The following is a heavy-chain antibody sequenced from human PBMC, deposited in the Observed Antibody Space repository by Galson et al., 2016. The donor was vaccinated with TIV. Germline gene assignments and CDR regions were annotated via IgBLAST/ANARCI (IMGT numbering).Heavy chain of an antibody. D-gene: IGHD1-26*01. J-gene: IGHJ3*01. V-gene: IGHV3-33*01. CDR1: GFTLPNYG. Sequence: SLRLSCATSGFTLPNYGMTWVRQAPGKGLEWVAVIWYDGTNTHYADSVKGRFTISKDNSENTLNLQMNTLRADDTAVYYCARTGANTLYSGGYGDDDGFDFWGQGTMVTVSS. CDR3: ARTGANTLYSGGYGDDDGFDF. CDR2: IWYDGTNT.